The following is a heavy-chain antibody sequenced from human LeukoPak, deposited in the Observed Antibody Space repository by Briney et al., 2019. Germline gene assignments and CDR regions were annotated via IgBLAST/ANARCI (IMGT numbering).Heavy chain of an antibody. V-gene: IGHV3-30*18. CDR2: ISYDGSER. CDR3: VKEASSGYYRTADY. CDR1: GFSLSNCG. D-gene: IGHD3-22*01. Sequence: GRSLRRSCAASGFSLSNCGVHWVRQAQGKGLEWVGVISYDGSERHYSDSARGRFTISRDTSKNTVDLQMNSLRAEDTAVYYCVKEASSGYYRTADYWGQGTLVSVSS. J-gene: IGHJ4*02.